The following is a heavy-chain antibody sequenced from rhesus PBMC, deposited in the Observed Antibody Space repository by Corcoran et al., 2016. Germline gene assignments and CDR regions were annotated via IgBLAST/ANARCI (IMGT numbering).Heavy chain of an antibody. D-gene: IGHD5-36*01. J-gene: IGHJ5-1*01. V-gene: IGHV4S11*01. CDR2: IYGDGSST. Sequence: QVQLQESGPGLVKPSEALSLTCSVSGGFISGYYWNWIRQSPEKGLEWIGNIYGDGSSTNFNPSLKSRVTLSVDTSKNQLSLKLRSVTAADTAVYYCAGDLDIATVGRFDVWGPGVLVTVSS. CDR1: GGFISGYY. CDR3: AGDLDIATVGRFDV.